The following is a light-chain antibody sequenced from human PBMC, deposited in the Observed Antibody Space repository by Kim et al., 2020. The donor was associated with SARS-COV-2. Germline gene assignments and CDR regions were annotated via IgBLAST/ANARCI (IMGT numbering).Light chain of an antibody. CDR3: QTWGTGIQV. CDR1: SGHSRYA. V-gene: IGLV4-69*01. J-gene: IGLJ3*02. CDR2: LNSDGSH. Sequence: QLVLTQSPSASASLGASVKLTCTLSSGHSRYAIAWHQQQPEKGPRYLMKLNSDGSHSKGDGIPDRFSGSSSGAEHYLTISSLQSEDEAYYYCQTWGTGIQVFGGGTQLTVL.